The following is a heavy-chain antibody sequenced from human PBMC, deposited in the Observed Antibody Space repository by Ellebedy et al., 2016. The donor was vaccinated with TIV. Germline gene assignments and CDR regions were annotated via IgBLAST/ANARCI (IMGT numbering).Heavy chain of an antibody. J-gene: IGHJ4*02. CDR3: AKEQSPYYDILTDSFDY. V-gene: IGHV3-33*06. D-gene: IGHD3-9*01. CDR1: GFSFSSYG. CDR2: IWYDGFNK. Sequence: GESLKISCAASGFSFSSYGMHWVRQAPGKGLEWLAVIWYDGFNKDSADSVKGRFTISRDNSKNTLNLEMNSLRAEDTAVYYCAKEQSPYYDILTDSFDYWGQGALVTVSS.